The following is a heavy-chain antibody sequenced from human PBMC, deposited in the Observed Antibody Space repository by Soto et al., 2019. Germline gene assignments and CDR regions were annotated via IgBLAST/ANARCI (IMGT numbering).Heavy chain of an antibody. CDR2: IYYSGST. V-gene: IGHV4-39*01. Sequence: SETLSLTCTVSGGSISSSSYYWGWIRQPPGKGLEWIGSIYYSGSTYYNPSLKSRVTISVDTSKNQFSLKLSSVTAADTAVYYCARHRGLRIPPSYWGQGTLVTVSS. D-gene: IGHD3-10*01. J-gene: IGHJ4*02. CDR3: ARHRGLRIPPSY. CDR1: GGSISSSSYY.